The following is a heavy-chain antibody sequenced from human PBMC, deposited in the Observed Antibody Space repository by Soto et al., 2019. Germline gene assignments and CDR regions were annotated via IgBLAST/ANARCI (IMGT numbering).Heavy chain of an antibody. CDR3: VRDRRLVVAGIRYYGMDV. CDR1: AGFINSDNYY. D-gene: IGHD6-19*01. Sequence: QVHLQESGPGLGKPSQTLSLTCTVSAGFINSDNYYWTCIRQHPGEGLEWIGYIYHSGTTYYNPSLKSRLTISLDTSKNQFSLNLRSVTAADTAVYYCVRDRRLVVAGIRYYGMDVWGQGTTVTVSS. V-gene: IGHV4-31*03. CDR2: IYHSGTT. J-gene: IGHJ6*02.